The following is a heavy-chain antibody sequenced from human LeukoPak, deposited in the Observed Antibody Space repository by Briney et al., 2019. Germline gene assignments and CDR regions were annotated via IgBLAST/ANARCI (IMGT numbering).Heavy chain of an antibody. V-gene: IGHV4-59*01. CDR1: GGSISNYW. J-gene: IGHJ4*02. Sequence: PSETLSLTCTVSGGSISNYWWSWIRQPPGKGLEWIGYVFDSGGTNYNPSLKSRVTISVDTSKKQFSLKLSSVTAADTAVYYCARLPPVSYYYDSSGYYYRYFDYWGQGTLVTVSS. CDR2: VFDSGGT. D-gene: IGHD3-22*01. CDR3: ARLPPVSYYYDSSGYYYRYFDY.